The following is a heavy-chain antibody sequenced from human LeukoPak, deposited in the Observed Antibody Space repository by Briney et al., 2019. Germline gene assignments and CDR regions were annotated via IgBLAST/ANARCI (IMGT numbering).Heavy chain of an antibody. V-gene: IGHV4-34*01. J-gene: IGHJ5*02. CDR2: INHSGST. CDR1: GGSFSGYY. Sequence: SETLSLTCAVSGGSFSGYYWSWIRQPPGKGLEWIGEINHSGSTNYNPSLKSRVTISVDTSKNQFSLELSSVTAADTAVYYCARDRAVAAATPWAGWFDPWGQGTLVTVSS. D-gene: IGHD6-13*01. CDR3: ARDRAVAAATPWAGWFDP.